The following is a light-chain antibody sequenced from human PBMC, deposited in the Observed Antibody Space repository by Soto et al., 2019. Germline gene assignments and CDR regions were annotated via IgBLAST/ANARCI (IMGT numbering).Light chain of an antibody. CDR3: SSYTSIIAVV. CDR1: SNDIGPYNY. CDR2: DVT. Sequence: QPVLTQPASVSGSPGQSITISCTGTSNDIGPYNYVSWYQQHPGKAPRLLIYDVTNRPSGFSDRFSGSKSGRTASLTISGLQAEDEADYYCSSYTSIIAVVFGGGTKLTVL. V-gene: IGLV2-14*03. J-gene: IGLJ2*01.